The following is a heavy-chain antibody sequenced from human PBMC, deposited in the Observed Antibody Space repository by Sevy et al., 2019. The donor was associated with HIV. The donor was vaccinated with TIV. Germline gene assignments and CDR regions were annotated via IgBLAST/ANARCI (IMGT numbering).Heavy chain of an antibody. D-gene: IGHD2-2*02. CDR3: ARGVEGVVPSPILGLGPWSKYWSFDL. CDR1: CGSFSGFS. CDR2: VNH. V-gene: IGHV4-34*01. Sequence: SETLSLTCAVSCGSFSGFSWNWIRQPPGKGLEWIGEVNHYSPSLKSRATISLDTSKNQFSLKLHSVTAADTAFYFCARGVEGVVPSPILGLGPWSKYWSFDLWGRGTLVTVSS. J-gene: IGHJ2*01.